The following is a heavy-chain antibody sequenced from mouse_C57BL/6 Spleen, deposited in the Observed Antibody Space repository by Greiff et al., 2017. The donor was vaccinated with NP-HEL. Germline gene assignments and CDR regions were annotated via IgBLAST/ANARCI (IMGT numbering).Heavy chain of an antibody. CDR2: IDPEDGET. V-gene: IGHV14-2*01. CDR1: GFNIKDYY. D-gene: IGHD3-2*02. Sequence: EVKLVESGAELVKPGASVKLSCTASGFNIKDYYMHWVKQRTEQGLEWIGRIDPEDGETKYAPKFQGKATITADPSSNTAYLQLISLTSEDTAVKYCARSDSTGYLGYWGQGTTLTVSS. CDR3: ARSDSTGYLGY. J-gene: IGHJ2*01.